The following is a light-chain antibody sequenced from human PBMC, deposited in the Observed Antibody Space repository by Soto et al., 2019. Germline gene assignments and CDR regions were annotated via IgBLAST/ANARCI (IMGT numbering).Light chain of an antibody. J-gene: IGLJ1*01. CDR1: SSDVGGHNY. CDR3: CSYAGNYDYV. CDR2: SIT. V-gene: IGLV2-11*01. Sequence: QSVLTQPRSVSGSPGQSVTISCTGTSSDVGGHNYVSWYQQHPGKAPKLLISSITKRSSGVPDRFSGSKSGNTAFLTISGLHTDDEADYYCCSYAGNYDYVFGTGTKVTV.